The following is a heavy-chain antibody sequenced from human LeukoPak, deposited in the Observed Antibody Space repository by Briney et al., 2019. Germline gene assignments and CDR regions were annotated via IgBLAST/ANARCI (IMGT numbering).Heavy chain of an antibody. CDR1: GFTFSSYA. CDR2: ISYDGSNK. V-gene: IGHV3-30-3*01. J-gene: IGHJ4*02. D-gene: IGHD6-19*01. Sequence: QTGGSLRLSCAASGFTFSSYAMHWVRQAPGKGLERVAVISYDGSNKYYADSVKGRFTISRDNSKNTLYLQMNSLRAEDTAVYSCARGADRGIVVAADWGQGALVTVSS. CDR3: ARGADRGIVVAAD.